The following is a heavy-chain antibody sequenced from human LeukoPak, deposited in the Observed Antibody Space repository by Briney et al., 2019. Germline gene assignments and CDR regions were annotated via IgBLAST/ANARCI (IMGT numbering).Heavy chain of an antibody. CDR2: IYHSGST. J-gene: IGHJ6*02. CDR1: GGSISSGGYS. Sequence: SETLSLTCAVSGGSISSGGYSWSWIRQPPGKGLEWIGYIYHSGSTYYNPSLKSRVTISVDRSKNQFSLNLSSVTAADTAVYYCARDSGSYYHGMDVWGQGTTVTVSS. V-gene: IGHV4-30-2*01. CDR3: ARDSGSYYHGMDV. D-gene: IGHD1-26*01.